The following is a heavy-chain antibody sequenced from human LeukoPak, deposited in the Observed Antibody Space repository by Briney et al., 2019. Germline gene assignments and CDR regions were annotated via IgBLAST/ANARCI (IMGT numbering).Heavy chain of an antibody. J-gene: IGHJ5*02. V-gene: IGHV4-4*07. CDR3: ARASLVGDWFDP. Sequence: SETLSLTCTVSGGSISSYYLRWIRQPAGKGLEWIGRIYTSGSTNYNPSLKSRVTMSVDTSKNQFSLKLSSVTAADTAVYYCARASLVGDWFDPWGQGTLVTVSS. CDR2: IYTSGST. D-gene: IGHD1-26*01. CDR1: GGSISSYY.